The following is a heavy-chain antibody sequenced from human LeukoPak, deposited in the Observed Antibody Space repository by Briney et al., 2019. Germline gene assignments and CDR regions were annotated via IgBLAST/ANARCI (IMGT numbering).Heavy chain of an antibody. CDR1: GGSISSYY. Sequence: SETLSLTCTVSGGSISSYYWSWIRQPPGKGLEWIGYIYYSGSTNYNPSLKSRVTISVDTSKNQFSLKLSSVTAADTAVYYCARRATTILRSVAFDLWGQGTMVTVSS. D-gene: IGHD3-3*01. CDR2: IYYSGST. J-gene: IGHJ3*01. V-gene: IGHV4-59*08. CDR3: ARRATTILRSVAFDL.